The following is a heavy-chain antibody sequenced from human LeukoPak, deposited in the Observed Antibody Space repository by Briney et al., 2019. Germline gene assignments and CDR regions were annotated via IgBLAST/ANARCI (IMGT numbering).Heavy chain of an antibody. CDR3: VKSPYYDIVTGYFNWFDP. CDR2: ISSNGGST. J-gene: IGHJ5*02. Sequence: GGSLRLSCSASGFTLSSYAMHWVRQALGKGLEYVSAISSNGGSTYYADSVKGRFTISRDNSKNTLYLQMSSLRAEDTAVYYCVKSPYYDIVTGYFNWFDPWGQGTLVTVSS. CDR1: GFTLSSYA. V-gene: IGHV3-64D*06. D-gene: IGHD3-9*01.